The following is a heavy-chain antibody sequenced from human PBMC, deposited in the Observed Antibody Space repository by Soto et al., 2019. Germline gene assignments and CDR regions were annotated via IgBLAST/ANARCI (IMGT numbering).Heavy chain of an antibody. Sequence: EVQLVESGGDLVQPGGSLRLSCAASGLTFSGYWMHWVRQAPGKGLVWVSRVNSDGTSTAYADSVKGRCTISRDNAKNTLYLQMNGLRAEDRAVYYCARGWTGGYWGQGTLVTVSS. CDR1: GLTFSGYW. CDR3: ARGWTGGY. V-gene: IGHV3-74*01. J-gene: IGHJ4*02. D-gene: IGHD2-15*01. CDR2: VNSDGTST.